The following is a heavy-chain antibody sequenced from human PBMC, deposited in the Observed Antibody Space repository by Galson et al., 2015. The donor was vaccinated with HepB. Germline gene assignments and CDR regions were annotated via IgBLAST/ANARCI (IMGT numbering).Heavy chain of an antibody. CDR1: GGSISSGGYY. V-gene: IGHV4-31*03. CDR2: IYYSGST. CDR3: ARDRKGGPPHYYYYYGMDV. Sequence: TLSLTCTVSGGSISSGGYYWSWLRQHPGKGLEWIGYIYYSGSTYYNPSLKSRVTISVDTPKNQFSLKLSSVTAADTAVYYCARDRKGGPPHYYYYYGMDVWGQGTAVTVSS. J-gene: IGHJ6*02. D-gene: IGHD1-26*01.